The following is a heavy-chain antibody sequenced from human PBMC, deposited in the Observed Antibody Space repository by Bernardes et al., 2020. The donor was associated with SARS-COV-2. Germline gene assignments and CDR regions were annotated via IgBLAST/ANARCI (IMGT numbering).Heavy chain of an antibody. CDR3: ARVIATTGSWFDP. CDR1: GFIFSTYW. CDR2: IKQDGSEK. Sequence: GGSLRLSCAGSGFIFSTYWMSWVRQAPGKGLVWVASIKQDGSEKYYVDSVKGRFTVSIDTARNSLYMQMNSLRVEDTAVYYCARVIATTGSWFDPWGQGTLVTVSS. J-gene: IGHJ5*02. D-gene: IGHD3-10*01. V-gene: IGHV3-7*03.